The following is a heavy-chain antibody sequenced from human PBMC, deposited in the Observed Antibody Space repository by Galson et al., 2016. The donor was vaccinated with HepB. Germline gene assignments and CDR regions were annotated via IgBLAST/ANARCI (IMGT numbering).Heavy chain of an antibody. J-gene: IGHJ5*02. D-gene: IGHD3-3*01. CDR2: INGNGVST. V-gene: IGHV3-23*01. Sequence: SLRLPCAASGFTFSSYAMTWVRQAPGKGLEWVSSINGNGVSTYYAASVKGRFAISRDNSKNTLYLQMNSLKAEDTAVYYCAKSVYYDFRGDSNWFDPWGQGVLVTVSS. CDR1: GFTFSSYA. CDR3: AKSVYYDFRGDSNWFDP.